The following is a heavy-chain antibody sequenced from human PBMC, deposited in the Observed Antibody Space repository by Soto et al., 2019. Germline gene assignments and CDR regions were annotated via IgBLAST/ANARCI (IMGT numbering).Heavy chain of an antibody. V-gene: IGHV4-39*01. CDR3: ARHGRTSGSFSTSSVRTEFDY. J-gene: IGHJ4*02. Sequence: SETLSLTCTVSGFSISSGTYYWGWGRQSPGKGLEWIGTFYYSGNTYYKPSLKSRVTISIDTSKNQFSLKLNSVTAADTAVYFCARHGRTSGSFSTSSVRTEFDYWGQGTLVT. CDR2: FYYSGNT. CDR1: GFSISSGTYY. D-gene: IGHD6-6*01.